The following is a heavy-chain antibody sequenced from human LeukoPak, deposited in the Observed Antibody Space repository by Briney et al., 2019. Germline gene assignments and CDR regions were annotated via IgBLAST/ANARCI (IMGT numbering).Heavy chain of an antibody. CDR2: INHSGST. Sequence: SETLSLTCAVYGGSFSGYYWSWIRQPPGKGLEWIGEINHSGSTNYNPSLESRVTISVDTSKNQFSLKLSSVTAADTAVYYCARVGYDILTGYYQCVDYWGQGTLVTVSS. CDR3: ARVGYDILTGYYQCVDY. D-gene: IGHD3-9*01. J-gene: IGHJ4*02. V-gene: IGHV4-34*01. CDR1: GGSFSGYY.